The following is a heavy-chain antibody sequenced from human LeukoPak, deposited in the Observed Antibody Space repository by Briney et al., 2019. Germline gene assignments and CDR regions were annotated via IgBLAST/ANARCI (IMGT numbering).Heavy chain of an antibody. CDR1: GFTFSSYG. J-gene: IGHJ4*02. D-gene: IGHD2-8*02. CDR2: ISGSGGST. V-gene: IGHV3-23*01. CDR3: ATYRQVLLPFES. Sequence: GGSLRLSCAASGFTFSSYGMSGVRQAPGKGLEWVSAISGSGGSTYYADSVRGRFTISRDNSKSTLSLQMNSLRAEDTAIYYCATYRQVLLPFESWGQGTLVTVSS.